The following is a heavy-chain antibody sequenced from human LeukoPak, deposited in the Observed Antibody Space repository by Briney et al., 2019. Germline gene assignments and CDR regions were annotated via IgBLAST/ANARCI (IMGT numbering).Heavy chain of an antibody. CDR3: ARGSGSGSYFVSGWFDP. V-gene: IGHV4-39*07. D-gene: IGHD1-26*01. Sequence: SETLSLTCTVSGGSISSSFYYWGWIRQPPGKGLEWIGSIYYSGSTYYNPSLKSRVTISVDTSKNQFSLKLSSVTAADTAVYYCARGSGSGSYFVSGWFDPWGQGTLVTVSS. CDR2: IYYSGST. CDR1: GGSISSSFYY. J-gene: IGHJ5*02.